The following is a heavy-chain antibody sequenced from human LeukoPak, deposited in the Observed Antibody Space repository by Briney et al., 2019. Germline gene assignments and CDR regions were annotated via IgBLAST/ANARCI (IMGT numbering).Heavy chain of an antibody. CDR1: GFTFSSSD. V-gene: IGHV4-59*01. CDR2: IYYSGST. Sequence: GSLRLSCAASGFTFSSSDMHWIRQPPGKGLEWIGYIYYSGSTNYNPSLKSRVTISVDTSKNQFSLKLSSVTAADTAVYYCARVDSSGYYYEDDAFDIWGQGTMVTVSS. CDR3: ARVDSSGYYYEDDAFDI. J-gene: IGHJ3*02. D-gene: IGHD3-22*01.